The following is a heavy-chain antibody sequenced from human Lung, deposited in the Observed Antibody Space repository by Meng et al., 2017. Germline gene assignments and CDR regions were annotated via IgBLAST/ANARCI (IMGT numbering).Heavy chain of an antibody. CDR2: INHSGST. V-gene: IGHV4-34*01. CDR3: ARGPTTMAHDFDY. J-gene: IGHJ4*02. CDR1: GGSFSDYS. Sequence: VQLQQWGAGLLKPSETLSLTCVVSGGSFSDYSWSWIRQPPGKGLEWIGEINHSGSTNYNPSLESRATISVDTSQNNLSLKLSSATAADSAVYYCARGPTTMAHDFDYWGQGTLVTVSS. D-gene: IGHD4-11*01.